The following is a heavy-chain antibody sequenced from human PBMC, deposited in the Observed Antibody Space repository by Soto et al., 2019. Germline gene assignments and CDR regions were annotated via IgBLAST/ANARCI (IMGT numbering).Heavy chain of an antibody. CDR3: SRVDPGETSPFDH. D-gene: IGHD3-10*01. J-gene: IGHJ4*02. CDR1: GYTFTSYA. CDR2: INAGNGNR. Sequence: ASVKVSCKASGYTFTSYAMHWVRQAPGQRLEWMGWINAGNGNRKYAQKFQGRVTMTRDTSTSTVYMEVSSLRSEDTAVYYCSRVDPGETSPFDHWGQGTLVTVSS. V-gene: IGHV1-3*01.